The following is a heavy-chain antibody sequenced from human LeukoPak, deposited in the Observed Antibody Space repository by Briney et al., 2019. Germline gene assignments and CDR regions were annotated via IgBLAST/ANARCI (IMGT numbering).Heavy chain of an antibody. CDR1: GFTLSSYG. Sequence: GGSLRLSCAASGFTLSSYGMHWVRQAPGKGLEWVAVIWYDGSNKYYADSVKGRFTISRDNSKNTLYLQMNNLRAEDTAVYYCAKSGYCSGGSCYTDYNWFDPWGQGTLVTVSS. CDR3: AKSGYCSGGSCYTDYNWFDP. D-gene: IGHD2-15*01. V-gene: IGHV3-33*06. J-gene: IGHJ5*02. CDR2: IWYDGSNK.